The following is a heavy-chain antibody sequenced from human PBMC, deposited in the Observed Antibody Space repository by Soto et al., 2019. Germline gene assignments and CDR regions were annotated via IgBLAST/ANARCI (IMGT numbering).Heavy chain of an antibody. Sequence: SETLSLTCTVSGASVNNGSYYWSWIRQSPGKGLEWIGYIYYSGTTTYNPSLKSRFTISVDTSKNQLFLKLSSVTAADTAVYYCARATIFGVPNFDYWGQGTLVTVSS. J-gene: IGHJ4*02. V-gene: IGHV4-61*01. D-gene: IGHD3-3*01. CDR1: GASVNNGSYY. CDR2: IYYSGTT. CDR3: ARATIFGVPNFDY.